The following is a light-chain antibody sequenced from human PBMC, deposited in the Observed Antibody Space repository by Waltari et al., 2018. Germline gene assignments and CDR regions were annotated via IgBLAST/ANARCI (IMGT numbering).Light chain of an antibody. CDR2: GAS. J-gene: IGKJ2*01. CDR1: QRVSST. Sequence: EILMTQPPATLTLSPGETATLPCRASQRVSSTLAWYQQKPGQAPRLLIYGASTRATGIPARFSGSGSGTEFTLTISSMQSEDFAVYYCQQYNNWPPLYTFGQGTKLEIK. CDR3: QQYNNWPPLYT. V-gene: IGKV3-15*01.